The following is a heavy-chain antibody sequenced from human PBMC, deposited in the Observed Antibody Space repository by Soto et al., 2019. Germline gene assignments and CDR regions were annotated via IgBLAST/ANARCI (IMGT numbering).Heavy chain of an antibody. V-gene: IGHV3-30*03. CDR2: ISYDVSNK. CDR3: ASLLVPAAIVPFYYYGMDV. CDR1: GFTFSSYG. J-gene: IGHJ6*02. Sequence: GGSLRLSCAASGFTFSSYGMHWVRQAPGKRLEWVAVISYDVSNKYYADSVKGRFTISRDNSKNTLYLQMNRLRAEDTAGYYSASLLVPAAIVPFYYYGMDVWGQGTTVTVSS. D-gene: IGHD2-2*01.